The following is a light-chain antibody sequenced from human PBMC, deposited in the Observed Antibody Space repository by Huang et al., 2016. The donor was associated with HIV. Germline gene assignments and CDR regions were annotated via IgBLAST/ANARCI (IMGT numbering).Light chain of an antibody. J-gene: IGKJ5*01. CDR1: QGISNF. V-gene: IGKV1-NL1*01. CDR2: AAS. CDR3: QQYYSTPPIT. Sequence: DIQMTQSPSSLSASVGERVTITCRASQGISNFLAWYQQKPGKAPKLLVFAASRLEGGVPSRFSGGGSGTEYTLTISSLQPEDFATYYCQQYYSTPPITFGQGTRLEI.